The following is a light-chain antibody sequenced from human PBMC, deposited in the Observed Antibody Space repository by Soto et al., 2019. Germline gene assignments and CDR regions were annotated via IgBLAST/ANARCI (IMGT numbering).Light chain of an antibody. CDR1: QSISSW. V-gene: IGKV1-5*03. CDR2: KAS. CDR3: QHYNSYSEA. J-gene: IGKJ1*01. Sequence: DIQMCQSPSTLSASIGDRVTITCRASQSISSWLAWYQQKPGKAPKLLIYKASTLKSGVPSRFSGSGSGTEFTLTISSLQPDDFATYYCQHYNSYSEAFGQGTKVDI.